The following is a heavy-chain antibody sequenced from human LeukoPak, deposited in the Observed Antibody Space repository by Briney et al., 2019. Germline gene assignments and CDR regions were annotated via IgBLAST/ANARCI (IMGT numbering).Heavy chain of an antibody. Sequence: GGSLRLSCAASGFTFINYGMHWVRQAPGKGLDWVAVICYDGSYKYYADSVKGRFTISRDNSKNTLYLQMNSLRAEDTAIYYCAKVVQYTASTGTGLDYWGQGTLVTVSS. CDR1: GFTFINYG. CDR2: ICYDGSYK. J-gene: IGHJ4*02. CDR3: AKVVQYTASTGTGLDY. V-gene: IGHV3-33*06. D-gene: IGHD6-13*01.